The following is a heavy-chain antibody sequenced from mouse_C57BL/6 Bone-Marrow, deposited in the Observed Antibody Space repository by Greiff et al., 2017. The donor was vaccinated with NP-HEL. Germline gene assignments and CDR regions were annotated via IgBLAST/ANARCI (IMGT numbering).Heavy chain of an antibody. CDR2: ISDGGSYT. CDR3: ARAHYGSSYYAMDY. D-gene: IGHD1-1*01. Sequence: EVKLVESGGGLVKPGGSLKLSCAASGFTFSSYAMSWVRQTPEKRLEWVATISDGGSYTYYPDNVKGRFTISRDNAKNNLYLQMSHLKSEDTAMYYCARAHYGSSYYAMDYWGQGTSVTVSS. V-gene: IGHV5-4*03. J-gene: IGHJ4*01. CDR1: GFTFSSYA.